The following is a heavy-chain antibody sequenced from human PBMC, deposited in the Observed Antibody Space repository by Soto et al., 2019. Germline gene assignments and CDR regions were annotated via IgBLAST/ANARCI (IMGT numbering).Heavy chain of an antibody. D-gene: IGHD2-8*02. V-gene: IGHV1-3*01. CDR1: GYTFTSNS. CDR3: ARGSYWPEF. CDR2: IDAGNGNT. Sequence: QVQLVQSGTEVKEPGASVKVSCKAPGYTFTSNSMHWVRQAPGQRLEWMGWIDAGNGNTKYSPKFQGRVTLTSDTSASTAYMALSSLSFEDTAVYYCARGSYWPEFWCQGTLVTVST. J-gene: IGHJ4*02.